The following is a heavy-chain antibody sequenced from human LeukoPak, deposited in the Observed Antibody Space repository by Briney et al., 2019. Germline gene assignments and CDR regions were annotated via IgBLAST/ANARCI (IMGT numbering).Heavy chain of an antibody. D-gene: IGHD6-13*01. CDR3: ARGYSSSWYDWFDP. CDR1: GGSFSGYY. CDR2: IYYSGST. J-gene: IGHJ5*02. V-gene: IGHV4-59*01. Sequence: PSETLSLTCAVYGGSFSGYYWSWIRQPPGKGLEWIGYIYYSGSTNYNPSLKSRVTISVDTSKNQFSLKLSSVTAADTAVYYCARGYSSSWYDWFDPWGQGTLVTVSS.